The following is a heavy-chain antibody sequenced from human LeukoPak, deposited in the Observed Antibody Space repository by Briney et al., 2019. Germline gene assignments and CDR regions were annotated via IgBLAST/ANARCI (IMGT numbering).Heavy chain of an antibody. Sequence: PGGSLRLSCAASGFTFSNYWMHWVRQAPGKGLVWFSRINSDGSSTSYADSVKGRFTISRENAKNTLSLQMNSLRAEDTAVYYCARDYDFWSGFFDYWGQGTLVTVSS. CDR3: ARDYDFWSGFFDY. V-gene: IGHV3-74*01. CDR2: INSDGSST. D-gene: IGHD3-3*01. CDR1: GFTFSNYW. J-gene: IGHJ4*02.